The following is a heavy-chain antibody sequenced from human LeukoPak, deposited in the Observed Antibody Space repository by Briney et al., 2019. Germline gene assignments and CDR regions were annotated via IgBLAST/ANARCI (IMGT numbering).Heavy chain of an antibody. CDR2: INHSGST. V-gene: IGHV4-34*01. J-gene: IGHJ6*02. CDR1: GGSFSGYY. Sequence: PSETLSLTCAVYGGSFSGYYWSWLRQPPGKGLEWIGEINHSGSTNYNPSLKSRVTISVDTSKNQFSLKLSSVTAADTAVYYCARSSKYYYYYGMDVWGQGTTVTVSS. CDR3: ARSSKYYYYYGMDV. D-gene: IGHD6-13*01.